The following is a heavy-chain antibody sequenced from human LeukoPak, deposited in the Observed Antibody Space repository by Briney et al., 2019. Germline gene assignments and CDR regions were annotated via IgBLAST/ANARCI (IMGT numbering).Heavy chain of an antibody. CDR1: GGSFSGYY. CDR2: INHSGST. V-gene: IGHV4-34*01. J-gene: IGHJ5*02. Sequence: RSSETLSFTCAVYGGSFSGYYWSWIRQPPGKGLEWIGEINHSGSTNYNPSLKSRVTISVDTSKNQFSLKLSSVTAADTAVYYCARGVNYYGSGSYYHSTPWFDPWGQGTLVTVSS. D-gene: IGHD3-10*01. CDR3: ARGVNYYGSGSYYHSTPWFDP.